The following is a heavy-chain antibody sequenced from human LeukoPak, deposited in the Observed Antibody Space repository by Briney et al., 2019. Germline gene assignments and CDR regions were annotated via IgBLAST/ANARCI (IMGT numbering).Heavy chain of an antibody. Sequence: GGSLRLSCAASGFTLSTYAMSWVRQAPGKGLEWVSGISGTGGSTYYADSVRGRFTISRDNSKNTLYLQMNSLRAEDTAVYYCAREPHNYYDSSGYYNYFDYWGQGTLVTVSS. V-gene: IGHV3-23*01. J-gene: IGHJ4*02. D-gene: IGHD3-22*01. CDR2: ISGTGGST. CDR3: AREPHNYYDSSGYYNYFDY. CDR1: GFTLSTYA.